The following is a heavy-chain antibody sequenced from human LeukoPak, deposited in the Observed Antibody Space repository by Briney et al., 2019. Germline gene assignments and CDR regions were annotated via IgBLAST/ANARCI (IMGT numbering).Heavy chain of an antibody. V-gene: IGHV3-64D*09. D-gene: IGHD6-6*01. Sequence: PGGSLRLSCSASGFTFSSNAMHWVRQAPGKGLEFLSSINSKGDSTYHADSVKGRFTISRDNSRSTLYLQMRSLRPEDTAVYYCVKSGYSTSSDVDYWGQGTLVTVSS. CDR2: INSKGDST. CDR1: GFTFSSNA. CDR3: VKSGYSTSSDVDY. J-gene: IGHJ4*02.